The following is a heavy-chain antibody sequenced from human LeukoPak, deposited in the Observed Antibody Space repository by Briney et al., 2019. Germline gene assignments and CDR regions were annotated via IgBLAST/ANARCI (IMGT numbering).Heavy chain of an antibody. D-gene: IGHD2-2*01. V-gene: IGHV3-30*18. CDR1: GFTFSSYG. J-gene: IGHJ4*02. CDR2: ISYDGSNK. CDR3: AKDSRDCSSTSCYQDY. Sequence: PGGSLRLSCAPSGFTFSSYGMHWVRQAPGKGLEWVAVISYDGSNKYYADSVKGRFTISRDNSKNTLYLQMNSLRAEDTAVYYCAKDSRDCSSTSCYQDYWGQGTLVTVSS.